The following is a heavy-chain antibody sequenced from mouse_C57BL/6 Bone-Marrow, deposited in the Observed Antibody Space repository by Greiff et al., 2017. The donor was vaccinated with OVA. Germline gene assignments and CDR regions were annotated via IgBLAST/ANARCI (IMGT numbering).Heavy chain of an antibody. CDR3: TPYYYGTSYYFDY. CDR2: IDPENGDT. CDR1: GFNIKDDY. Sequence: VQLQQSGAELVRPGASVKLSCTASGFNIKDDYMHWVKQRPEQGLEWIGWIDPENGDTEYASKFQGKATITADTSSNTASLQLSSLTSEDTAVYYCTPYYYGTSYYFDYWGQGTTLTVSS. J-gene: IGHJ2*01. D-gene: IGHD1-1*01. V-gene: IGHV14-4*01.